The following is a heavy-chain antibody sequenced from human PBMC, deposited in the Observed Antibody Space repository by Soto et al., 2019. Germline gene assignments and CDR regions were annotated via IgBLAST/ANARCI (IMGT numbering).Heavy chain of an antibody. J-gene: IGHJ6*02. D-gene: IGHD3-3*01. V-gene: IGHV4-39*01. CDR3: ARRVGGKGTIHYYYYGMDV. Sequence: QLQLQESGPGLVKPSETLSLTCTVSGGSISSSSYYWGWIRQHPGKGLEWIGSIFYSGSTYYNLSLKRRVTISEDTSKNQFSLELSAVTAADTAVYYCARRVGGKGTIHYYYYGMDVWGQGTTVTVSS. CDR1: GGSISSSSYY. CDR2: IFYSGST.